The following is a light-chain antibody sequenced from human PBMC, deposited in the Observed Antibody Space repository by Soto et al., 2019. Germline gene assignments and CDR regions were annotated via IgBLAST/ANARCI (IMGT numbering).Light chain of an antibody. CDR1: QSVSSN. Sequence: DIVMTQSPATLSVSPGERATLSCRASQSVSSNLAWYQQKPGQAPRLLVYGASTRATGIPARFSGSGSVTEFILTISSLQSEYFALYYCQQYNNWPSFTFGPGTKVDIK. CDR3: QQYNNWPSFT. CDR2: GAS. V-gene: IGKV3-15*01. J-gene: IGKJ3*01.